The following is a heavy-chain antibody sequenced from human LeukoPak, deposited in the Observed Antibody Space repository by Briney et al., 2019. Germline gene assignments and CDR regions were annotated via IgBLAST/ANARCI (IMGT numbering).Heavy chain of an antibody. CDR2: ISGSGGST. V-gene: IGHV3-23*01. CDR1: GFTFSSYA. Sequence: QSGGSLRLSCAASGFTFSSYATSWVRQAPGKGLEWVSAISGSGGSTYYADSVKGRFTISRDNSKNTLYLQMNSLRAEDTAVYYCARDKKSGESSEIDYWGQGTLVTVSS. D-gene: IGHD3-10*01. CDR3: ARDKKSGESSEIDY. J-gene: IGHJ4*02.